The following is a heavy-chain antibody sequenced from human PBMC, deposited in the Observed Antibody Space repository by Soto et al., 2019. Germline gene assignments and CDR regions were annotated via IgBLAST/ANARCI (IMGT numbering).Heavy chain of an antibody. CDR3: AKDMKLGGMTTIHYFVS. CDR1: GFTVDDYA. D-gene: IGHD4-17*01. J-gene: IGHJ4*02. V-gene: IGHV3-9*01. Sequence: PGGSLRLSCAASGFTVDDYAMHWVRQAPGKGLEWVSGISWNSETIDYADSVKGRFTISRDNAKSSLFLQMNSLRPDDTALYYCAKDMKLGGMTTIHYFVSWGQGTLFTVSS. CDR2: ISWNSETI.